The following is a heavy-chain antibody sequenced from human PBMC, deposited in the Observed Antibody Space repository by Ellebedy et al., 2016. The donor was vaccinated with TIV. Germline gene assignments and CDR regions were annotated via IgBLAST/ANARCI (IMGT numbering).Heavy chain of an antibody. Sequence: GESLKISCAASGFTFSGFGIHWVRQAPGKGLEWVAIIWYDGSNAYYADSVKGRFTISRDNSKNTLYLQMNSLRPEDTAVYYCAREYDTSAYYSTYFEYWGQGTLVTVSS. CDR3: AREYDTSAYYSTYFEY. CDR2: IWYDGSNA. J-gene: IGHJ4*02. CDR1: GFTFSGFG. D-gene: IGHD3-22*01. V-gene: IGHV3-30*02.